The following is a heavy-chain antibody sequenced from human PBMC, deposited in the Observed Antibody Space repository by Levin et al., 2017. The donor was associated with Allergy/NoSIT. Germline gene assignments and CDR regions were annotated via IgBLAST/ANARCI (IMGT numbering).Heavy chain of an antibody. V-gene: IGHV3-30*18. CDR1: GFSFRSFG. J-gene: IGHJ4*02. Sequence: GGSLKITCAASGFSFRSFGMHWVRQAPGKGLEWVAVISYDGSDKYYADSVKGRFTISRDNSKNTMYLQMNSLRGDDAAVYYCAKDVVFGTSSWSLDFWGQGTLVTVSS. CDR2: ISYDGSDK. CDR3: AKDVVFGTSSWSLDF. D-gene: IGHD6-13*01.